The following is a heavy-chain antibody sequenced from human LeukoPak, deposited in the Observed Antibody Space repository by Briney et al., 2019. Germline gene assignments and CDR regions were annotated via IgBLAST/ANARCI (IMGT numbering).Heavy chain of an antibody. V-gene: IGHV3-30*18. D-gene: IGHD2/OR15-2a*01. J-gene: IGHJ4*02. Sequence: PGRSLRLSCATSGFTFSSYGMHWVRHAPGKGMEWLAVISYDGSNKYYADSVKGRFTISRDNSKNTLYLQMNSLRGEDTAVYHCAKELGTTTFLDYRGQGAMVTVSS. CDR3: AKELGTTTFLDY. CDR1: GFTFSSYG. CDR2: ISYDGSNK.